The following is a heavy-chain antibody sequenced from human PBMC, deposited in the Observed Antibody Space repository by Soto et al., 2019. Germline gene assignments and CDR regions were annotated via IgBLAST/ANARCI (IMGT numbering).Heavy chain of an antibody. CDR1: GYTFTSFG. CDR3: ARGPKVVPAIPSEY. D-gene: IGHD2-15*01. V-gene: IGHV1-18*01. Sequence: GASVKVSCKASGYTFTSFGITWVRQAPGQGLEWVGWISGYNGNTNYAQKLQGRVTMTTDTSTSTAYMELMSLRSDDTAVYYCARGPKVVPAIPSEYWGQGTLVTVSS. J-gene: IGHJ4*02. CDR2: ISGYNGNT.